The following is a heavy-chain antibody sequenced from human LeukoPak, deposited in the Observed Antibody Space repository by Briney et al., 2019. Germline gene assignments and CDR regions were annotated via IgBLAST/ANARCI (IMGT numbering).Heavy chain of an antibody. V-gene: IGHV1-69*04. Sequence: ASVTVPCKASGGTFSSYAITWVRQAPGQGLEWMGRIMPTLEVANYAQEFQGRVTITAHKSTSTAYMELSSLRPEDTAVYYCARVISGTWLWFWGERTLVTVSS. CDR1: GGTFSSYA. J-gene: IGHJ4*02. D-gene: IGHD1-14*01. CDR3: ARVISGTWLWF. CDR2: IMPTLEVA.